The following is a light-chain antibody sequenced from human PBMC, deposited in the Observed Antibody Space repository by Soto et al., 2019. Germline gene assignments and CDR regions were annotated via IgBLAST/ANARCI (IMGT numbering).Light chain of an antibody. CDR2: GNG. V-gene: IGLV1-40*01. J-gene: IGLJ1*01. CDR3: SSYTRQYTPSYV. CDR1: SSNIGAGHD. Sequence: QSVLTQPPSVSGAPGQRVTISCTGSSSNIGAGHDVHWYQQLPGTAPKLLIYGNGNRPSGVPDRFSGSKSGTSASLAITGLQAEDEADYYCSSYTRQYTPSYVFGTGTKLTVL.